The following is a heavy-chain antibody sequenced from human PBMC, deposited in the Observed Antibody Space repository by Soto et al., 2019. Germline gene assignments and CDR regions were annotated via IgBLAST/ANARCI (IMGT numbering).Heavy chain of an antibody. CDR2: ISGSGGST. Sequence: GGSLRLSCAASGFTFSSYAMSWVCQAPGKGLEWVSAISGSGGSTYYADSVKGRFTISRDNSKNTLYLQMNSLRAEDTTVYYCAKDGGSGSIDYWGQGTLVTVSS. J-gene: IGHJ4*02. CDR3: AKDGGSGSIDY. V-gene: IGHV3-23*01. D-gene: IGHD3-10*01. CDR1: GFTFSSYA.